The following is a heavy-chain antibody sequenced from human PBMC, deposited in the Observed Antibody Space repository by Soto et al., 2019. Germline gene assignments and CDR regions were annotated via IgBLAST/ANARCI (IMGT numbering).Heavy chain of an antibody. CDR1: GGTFSSYA. Sequence: ASVKVSCKASGGTFSSYAISWVRQAPGQGLEWMGGIIPIFGTANYAQKFQGRVTITADESTSTAYMELSSLRSEDTAVYYCARDPRGYSYGYAYYYGMDVGGQGTTVTVA. D-gene: IGHD5-18*01. J-gene: IGHJ6*02. V-gene: IGHV1-69*13. CDR2: IIPIFGTA. CDR3: ARDPRGYSYGYAYYYGMDV.